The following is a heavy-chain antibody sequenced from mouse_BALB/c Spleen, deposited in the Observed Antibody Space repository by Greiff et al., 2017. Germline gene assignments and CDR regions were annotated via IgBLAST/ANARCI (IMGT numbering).Heavy chain of an antibody. CDR3: ARANGNYLYYAMDY. J-gene: IGHJ4*01. V-gene: IGHV5-9-4*01. CDR2: ISSGGSYT. Sequence: EVKLVESGGGLVKPGGSLKLSCAASGFTFSSYAMSWVRQSPEKRLVWVAEISSGGSYTYYPDTVTGRFTISRDNAKNTLYLEMSSLRSEDTAMYYCARANGNYLYYAMDYWGQGTSVTVSS. CDR1: GFTFSSYA. D-gene: IGHD2-1*01.